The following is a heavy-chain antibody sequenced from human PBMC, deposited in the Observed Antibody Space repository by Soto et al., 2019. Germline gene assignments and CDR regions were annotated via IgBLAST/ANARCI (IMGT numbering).Heavy chain of an antibody. CDR2: FTGGSGTT. J-gene: IGHJ4*02. CDR3: ARWNGYGDY. V-gene: IGHV3-23*01. Sequence: EVQLLESGGGLVQPGGSLRLSCAASGFTVSTYGVTWVRQARGKGLEWVSGFTGGSGTTHYADSVKGRFTITRDNSNNTVYLQMNSLRVEDTAVYYCARWNGYGDYWGRGTLVTVSS. CDR1: GFTVSTYG. D-gene: IGHD1-1*01.